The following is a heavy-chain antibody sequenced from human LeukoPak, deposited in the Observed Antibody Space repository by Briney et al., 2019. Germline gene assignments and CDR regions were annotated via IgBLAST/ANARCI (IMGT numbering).Heavy chain of an antibody. J-gene: IGHJ4*02. CDR1: GGTFSSYA. CDR3: ARESSSYDFGY. Sequence: ASVKVSCKASGGTFSSYAISWVRQAPGQGLEWMGRIIPILGIANYAQKFQGRVTITADKSTSTAYMELSSLRSEDTAVYYCARESSSYDFGYWGQGTLVTVSS. D-gene: IGHD5-12*01. CDR2: IIPILGIA. V-gene: IGHV1-69*04.